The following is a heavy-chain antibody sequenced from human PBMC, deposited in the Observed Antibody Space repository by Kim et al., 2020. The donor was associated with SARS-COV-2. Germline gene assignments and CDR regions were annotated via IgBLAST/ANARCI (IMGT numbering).Heavy chain of an antibody. CDR3: ARHGGYSGYDFSFDY. Sequence: PSFQGQVTISADKSISTAYLQWSSLKASDTAMYYCARHGGYSGYDFSFDYWGQGTLVTISS. V-gene: IGHV5-51*01. D-gene: IGHD5-12*01. J-gene: IGHJ4*02.